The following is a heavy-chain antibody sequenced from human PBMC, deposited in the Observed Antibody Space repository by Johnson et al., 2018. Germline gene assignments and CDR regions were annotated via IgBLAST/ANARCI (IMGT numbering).Heavy chain of an antibody. Sequence: QVQLVQSGGGVVQPGTSLRLSCAASGFSFSGYIMHWVRQVPGKGLEWVAAMSGDGSEKYYVDSVKGRLIISGDNSKNTLYLQMNSLRLDDRAVYYWAKEGGGTRRSPGAFDVWGLGTMVIVSS. CDR3: AKEGGGTRRSPGAFDV. CDR2: MSGDGSEK. V-gene: IGHV3-30*18. CDR1: GFSFSGYI. D-gene: IGHD3-16*01. J-gene: IGHJ3*01.